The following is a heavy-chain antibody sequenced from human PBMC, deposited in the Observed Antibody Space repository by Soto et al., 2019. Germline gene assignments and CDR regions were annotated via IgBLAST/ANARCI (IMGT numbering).Heavy chain of an antibody. CDR3: ARRVEGYFDF. CDR2: MYHSGST. J-gene: IGHJ4*02. Sequence: PSETLSLTCAVSGGSISSGGYSWSWIRQPPGKGLEWIGYMYHSGSTYYNPSLKSRVTISRDNSKNTLYLQMDSLRAEDTAVYYCARRVEGYFDFWGQGALVTVSS. V-gene: IGHV4-30-2*01. CDR1: GGSISSGGYS.